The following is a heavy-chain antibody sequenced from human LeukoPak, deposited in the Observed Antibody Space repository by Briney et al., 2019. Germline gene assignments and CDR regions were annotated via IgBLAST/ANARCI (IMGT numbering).Heavy chain of an antibody. J-gene: IGHJ6*03. CDR1: GFTFSSYG. CDR2: IWYDGSNK. Sequence: PGGSLRLSCAASGFTFSSYGMHWVRQAPGKGLEWVAVIWYDGSNKYYADSVKGRFTISRDNSKNTLYLQMNSLRAEDTAVYYCAKGGPVDSAHSSWYWHRSNYYYYMDVWGKGTTVTVSS. CDR3: AKGGPVDSAHSSWYWHRSNYYYYMDV. D-gene: IGHD6-13*01. V-gene: IGHV3-30*02.